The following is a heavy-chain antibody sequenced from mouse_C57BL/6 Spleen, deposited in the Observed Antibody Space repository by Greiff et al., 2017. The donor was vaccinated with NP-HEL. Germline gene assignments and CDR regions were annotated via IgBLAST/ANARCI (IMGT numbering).Heavy chain of an antibody. D-gene: IGHD2-4*01. CDR1: GYAFTNYL. V-gene: IGHV1-54*01. Sequence: QVQLQQSGAELVRPGTSVKVSCKASGYAFTNYLIEWVKQRPGQGLEWIGVINPGSGGTNYNEKFKGKATLTADKSSSTAYMQLSSLTSEDSAVYVCARGGNDYAWFAYWGQGTLVTVSA. CDR3: ARGGNDYAWFAY. CDR2: INPGSGGT. J-gene: IGHJ3*01.